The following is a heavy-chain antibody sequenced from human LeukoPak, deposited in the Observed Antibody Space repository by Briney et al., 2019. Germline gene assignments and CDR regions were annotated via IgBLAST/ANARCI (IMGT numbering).Heavy chain of an antibody. CDR2: IKQDGSET. D-gene: IGHD1-26*01. CDR1: GFTFSNYW. V-gene: IGHV3-7*03. CDR3: AKDPVGGIFDY. J-gene: IGHJ4*02. Sequence: PGGSLRLSCAAFGFTFSNYWMTWVRQAPGKGLEWVASIKQDGSETYYVDSVKGRFTFSRDNAKNSVYLQMSSLRTEDTAVYFCAKDPVGGIFDYWGQGTLVTVSS.